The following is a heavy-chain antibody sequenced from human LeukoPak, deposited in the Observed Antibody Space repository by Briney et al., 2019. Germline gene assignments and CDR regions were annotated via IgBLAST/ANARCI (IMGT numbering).Heavy chain of an antibody. V-gene: IGHV4-59*01. D-gene: IGHD3-16*02. CDR2: IYYSGST. J-gene: IGHJ4*02. CDR1: GGSISSYY. CDR3: ARSLPPCRFDY. Sequence: SETLSLTCTVSGGSISSYYWSWIRQPPGKGLEWIGYIYYSGSTNYNPSLKSRVTISVDTSKNQFSLKPSSVTAADTAVYYCARSLPPCRFDYWGQGTLVTVSS.